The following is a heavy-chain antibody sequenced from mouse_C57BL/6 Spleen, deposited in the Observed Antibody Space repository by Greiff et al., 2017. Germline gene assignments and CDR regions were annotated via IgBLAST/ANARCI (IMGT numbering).Heavy chain of an antibody. CDR1: GYTFTSYW. CDR3: AIWSYDGYSGYYAMDY. D-gene: IGHD2-3*01. V-gene: IGHV1-74*01. Sequence: QVQLKQPGAELVKPGASVKVSCKASGYTFTSYWMHWVKQRPGQGLEWIGRIHPSDSDTNYNQKFKGKATLTVDKSSSTAYMQLSSLTSEDSAVYYCAIWSYDGYSGYYAMDYWGQGTSVTVSS. CDR2: IHPSDSDT. J-gene: IGHJ4*01.